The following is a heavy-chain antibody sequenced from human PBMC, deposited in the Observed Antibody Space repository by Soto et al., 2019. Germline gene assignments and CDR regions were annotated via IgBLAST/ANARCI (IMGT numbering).Heavy chain of an antibody. J-gene: IGHJ3*02. V-gene: IGHV3-30*18. CDR1: GFTFSSYG. CDR2: ISYDGSNK. D-gene: IGHD3-22*01. Sequence: LRLSCAASGFTFSSYGMHWVRQAPGKGLEWVAVISYDGSNKYYADSVKGRFTISRDNSKNTLYLQMNSLRAEDTAVYYCAKDLGYYDSSGYLALDAFDIWGQGTMVTVSS. CDR3: AKDLGYYDSSGYLALDAFDI.